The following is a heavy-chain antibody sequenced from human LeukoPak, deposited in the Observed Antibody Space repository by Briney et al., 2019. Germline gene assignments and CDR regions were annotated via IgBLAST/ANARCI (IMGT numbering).Heavy chain of an antibody. J-gene: IGHJ3*02. CDR2: IYSGGST. D-gene: IGHD5-18*01. V-gene: IGHV3-53*01. Sequence: GGSLRLSCAASGFTVSSNYMSWVRQAPGKGLEWVSVIYSGGSTYYADSVKGRFTISRDNSKNTLYLQMNSLRAEDTAVYYCARSGYSYGFHDAFDIWGQGTMVTVSS. CDR1: GFTVSSNY. CDR3: ARSGYSYGFHDAFDI.